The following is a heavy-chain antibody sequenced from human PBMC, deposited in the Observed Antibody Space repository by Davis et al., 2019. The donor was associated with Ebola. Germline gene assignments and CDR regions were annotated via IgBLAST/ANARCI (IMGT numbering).Heavy chain of an antibody. V-gene: IGHV5-10-1*01. Sequence: GESLKISCKGSGYSFTSYWISWVRQMPGKGLEWMGRIDPTDSYTNYSPSFQGHVAISADKSISTAYLQWSSLQASDTALYYCARQEYSSNWFFAFDIWGQGTMVTVSS. J-gene: IGHJ3*02. CDR1: GYSFTSYW. D-gene: IGHD6-13*01. CDR2: IDPTDSYT. CDR3: ARQEYSSNWFFAFDI.